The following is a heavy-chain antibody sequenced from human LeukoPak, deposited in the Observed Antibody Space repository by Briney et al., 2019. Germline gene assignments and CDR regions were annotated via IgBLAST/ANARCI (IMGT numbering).Heavy chain of an antibody. V-gene: IGHV3-9*01. CDR2: ISWNSGSI. D-gene: IGHD2-15*01. CDR1: GFTFDDYA. CDR3: ATPHPYCSGGSCYSLLDY. J-gene: IGHJ4*02. Sequence: PGGSLRLSCAASGFTFDDYAMHWVRQAPGKGLEWVSGISWNSGSIGYADSVKDRFTISRDNAKNSLYLQMNSLRAEDTALYYCATPHPYCSGGSCYSLLDYWGQGTLVTVSS.